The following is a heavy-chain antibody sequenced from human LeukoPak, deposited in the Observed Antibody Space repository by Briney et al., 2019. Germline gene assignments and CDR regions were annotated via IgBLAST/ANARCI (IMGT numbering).Heavy chain of an antibody. CDR1: GFTFSSYA. CDR2: ISYDGSNK. V-gene: IGHV3-30-3*01. Sequence: GRSLRLSCAASGFTFSSYAMHWVRQAPGKGLEWVAVISYDGSNKYYADSVKGRFTISRDNSKNTLYLQMNSLRAEDTAVYYCARDRLPDPCYYYGMDVWGQGTTVTVSS. J-gene: IGHJ6*02. CDR3: ARDRLPDPCYYYGMDV.